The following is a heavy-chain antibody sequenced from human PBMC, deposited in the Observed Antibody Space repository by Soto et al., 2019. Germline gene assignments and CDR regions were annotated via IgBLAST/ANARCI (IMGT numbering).Heavy chain of an antibody. CDR3: AKPHRPDTAMVPTGFYFDY. J-gene: IGHJ4*02. CDR1: GFTFSSYG. CDR2: ISYDGSNK. Sequence: GGSLRLSCAASGFTFSSYGMHWVRQAPGKGLEWVAVISYDGSNKYYADSVKGRFTISRDNSKNTLYLQMNSLRAEDTAVYYCAKPHRPDTAMVPTGFYFDYWGQGTLVTVPS. V-gene: IGHV3-30*18. D-gene: IGHD5-18*01.